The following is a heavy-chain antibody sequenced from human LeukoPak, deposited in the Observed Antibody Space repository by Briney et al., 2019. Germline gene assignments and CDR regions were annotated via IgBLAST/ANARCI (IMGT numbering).Heavy chain of an antibody. J-gene: IGHJ6*02. CDR2: ISSSGSTI. Sequence: GGSLRLSCAASGFTFSSYEMNRVRQAPGKGLEWVSYISSSGSTIYYADSVKGRFTISRDNAKNSLYLQMNSLRAEDTAVYYCARYPDQTIPYYYYYGMDVWGQGTTVTVSS. CDR3: ARYPDQTIPYYYYYGMDV. CDR1: GFTFSSYE. V-gene: IGHV3-48*03. D-gene: IGHD2-2*01.